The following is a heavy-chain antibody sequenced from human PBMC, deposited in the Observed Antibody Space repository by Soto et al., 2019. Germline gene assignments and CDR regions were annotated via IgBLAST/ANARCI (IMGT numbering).Heavy chain of an antibody. CDR2: IYHSGGT. D-gene: IGHD6-19*01. V-gene: IGHV4-59*11. J-gene: IGHJ5*02. Sequence: ETLSLPCNVYGDSISSHYWSWIRQPPGKGLEWIGHIYHSGGTRYNPSLRSRVTISVDPSKNQFSLKLRSVTAADTAVYYCAKNVAVAGFCLDPWGQGILVTV. CDR1: GDSISSHY. CDR3: AKNVAVAGFCLDP.